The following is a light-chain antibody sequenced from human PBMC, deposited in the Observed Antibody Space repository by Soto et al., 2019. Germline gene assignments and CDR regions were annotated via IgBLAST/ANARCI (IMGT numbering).Light chain of an antibody. V-gene: IGLV2-23*01. CDR3: FSYTGRSNWV. Sequence: QSALTQPASVSGSPGQSITISCTGTSSDIGNYNFVSWYQHYPGKVPKVVIYEATQRPSGVSNRFSASKSGNTASLTISGLQAEHEADYYCFSYTGRSNWVFGGGTKLTVL. CDR1: SSDIGNYNF. J-gene: IGLJ3*02. CDR2: EAT.